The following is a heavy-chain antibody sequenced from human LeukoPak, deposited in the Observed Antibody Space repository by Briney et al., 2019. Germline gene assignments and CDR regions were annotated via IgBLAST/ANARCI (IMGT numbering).Heavy chain of an antibody. V-gene: IGHV1-46*01. D-gene: IGHD3-9*01. Sequence: ASVKVSCKASGYTFTCYYMHWVRQAPGQGLEWMGIINPSGGSTSYAQKFQGRVTMTRDTSTSTVYMELSSLRSEDTAVYYCARERGSYDMYYWGQGTLVTVSS. CDR3: ARERGSYDMYY. J-gene: IGHJ4*02. CDR2: INPSGGST. CDR1: GYTFTCYY.